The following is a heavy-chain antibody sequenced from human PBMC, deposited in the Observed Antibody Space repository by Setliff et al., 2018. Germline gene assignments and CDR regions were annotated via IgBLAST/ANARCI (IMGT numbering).Heavy chain of an antibody. CDR3: SAVLNGDYFDY. D-gene: IGHD4-17*01. J-gene: IGHJ4*02. Sequence: PGGSLRLSCAASGFSFSGSAVYWVRQASVKGLEWIGRIRGRTDNYATAYAASVRGRFTISRDDSKNMAYLQMNSLKIEDTAVYYCSAVLNGDYFDYWGQGTLVTVSS. V-gene: IGHV3-73*01. CDR1: GFSFSGSA. CDR2: IRGRTDNYAT.